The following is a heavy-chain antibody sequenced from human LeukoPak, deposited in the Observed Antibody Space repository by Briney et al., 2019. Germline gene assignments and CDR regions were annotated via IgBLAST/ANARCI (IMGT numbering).Heavy chain of an antibody. CDR1: GGSISSYY. Sequence: SETLSLTCTVSGGSISSYYWSWIRQPPGKGLEWIGYIYYSGSTNYNPSLKSRVTISVDTSKNQFSLKLSSVTAADTAAYYCARHSGARCSHGVCPSGMGFDPWGQGTLVTVSS. CDR3: ARHSGARCSHGVCPSGMGFDP. V-gene: IGHV4-59*08. CDR2: IYYSGST. J-gene: IGHJ5*02. D-gene: IGHD2-8*01.